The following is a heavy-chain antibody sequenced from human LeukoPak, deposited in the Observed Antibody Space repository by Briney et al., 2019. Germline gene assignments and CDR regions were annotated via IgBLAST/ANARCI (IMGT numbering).Heavy chain of an antibody. CDR1: GGSISSYY. CDR2: IYYSGST. Sequence: SETLPLTCTVSGGSISSYYWSWIRQPPGKGLEWIGYIYYSGSTNYNPSLKSRVTISVDTSKNQSSLKLSSVTAADTAVYYCARHYGYSYGHWYFDLWGRGTLVTVSS. D-gene: IGHD5-18*01. CDR3: ARHYGYSYGHWYFDL. J-gene: IGHJ2*01. V-gene: IGHV4-59*08.